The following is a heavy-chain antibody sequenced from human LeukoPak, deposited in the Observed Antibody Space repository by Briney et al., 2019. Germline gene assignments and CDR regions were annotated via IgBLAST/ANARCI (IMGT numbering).Heavy chain of an antibody. Sequence: SETLSLTCAVSGYSITSTYRWGWIRQTPGRGLEWIGILHHRGSTSYSPSLKSRVTISVDTSKNQVSLRLSSVTAADTAVYYCARVGGDDSTGHYSVDYWGQGTLVTVSS. D-gene: IGHD3-22*01. CDR1: GYSITSTYR. CDR3: ARVGGDDSTGHYSVDY. V-gene: IGHV4-38-2*01. J-gene: IGHJ4*02. CDR2: LHHRGST.